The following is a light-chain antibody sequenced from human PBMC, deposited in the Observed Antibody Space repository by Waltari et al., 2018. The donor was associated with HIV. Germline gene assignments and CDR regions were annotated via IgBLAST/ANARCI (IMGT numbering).Light chain of an antibody. J-gene: IGLJ2*01. Sequence: QSALTQPASVSGSPGQSITISCTGSSSDVGSYKHVSWYQQHPGKAPRHIIYEVSKRPSGVSNRYSASKSGKTASLTVSGLRAEDEADYYCSSYAGSSTFVIFGGGTKLTVL. V-gene: IGLV2-23*02. CDR2: EVS. CDR3: SSYAGSSTFVI. CDR1: SSDVGSYKH.